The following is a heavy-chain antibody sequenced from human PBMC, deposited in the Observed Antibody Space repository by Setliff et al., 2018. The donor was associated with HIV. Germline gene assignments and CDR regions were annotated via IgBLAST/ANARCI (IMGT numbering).Heavy chain of an antibody. CDR3: ATGGDNKLYSNRYYYHYYMDV. CDR2: IIPIIGTT. V-gene: IGHV1-69*13. J-gene: IGHJ6*03. D-gene: IGHD6-13*01. CDR1: GDAFSNYA. Sequence: SVMVSCKASGDAFSNYAFIWVRQAPGQGLEWIGGIIPIIGTTNYAQKFQGRVTITADESTSTAYMELSSQRSEDTAVYYCATGGDNKLYSNRYYYHYYMDVWGEGTAVTVSS.